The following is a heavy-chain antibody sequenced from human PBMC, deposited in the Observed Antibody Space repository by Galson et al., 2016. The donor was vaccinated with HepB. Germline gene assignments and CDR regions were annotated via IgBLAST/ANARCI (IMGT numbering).Heavy chain of an antibody. D-gene: IGHD6-13*01. V-gene: IGHV3-30*03. CDR2: VSYDGNNK. Sequence: SLRLSCAGSGFTFGSNWMTWVRQAPGKGLEWVAAVSYDGNNKYFADSVKGRFSISRDDSKNTLSLQMDNLRAEDTALYYCARPAAATTRLFFYFDSWGQGTLVTVSS. CDR3: ARPAAATTRLFFYFDS. J-gene: IGHJ4*02. CDR1: GFTFGSNW.